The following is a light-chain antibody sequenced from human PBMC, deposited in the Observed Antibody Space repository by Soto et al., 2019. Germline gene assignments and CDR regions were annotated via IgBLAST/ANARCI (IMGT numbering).Light chain of an antibody. CDR3: QRTNSFPPYT. Sequence: DIQMTQSPSSMSSSVGDRVTITCRASQGIDNWLAWYQQKPGKAPKILIYSASTLQSGVPSRFSGSGSGTDFTLTISSLQPEDCATYFCQRTNSFPPYTFGQGTKLEIK. CDR1: QGIDNW. CDR2: SAS. J-gene: IGKJ2*01. V-gene: IGKV1-12*01.